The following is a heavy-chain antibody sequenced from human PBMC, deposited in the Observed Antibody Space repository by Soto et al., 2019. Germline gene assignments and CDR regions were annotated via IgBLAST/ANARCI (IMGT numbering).Heavy chain of an antibody. V-gene: IGHV1-69*13. CDR3: AREGYYDILTGLMAYYGMDV. CDR1: GGTFSSYA. D-gene: IGHD3-9*01. Sequence: SVKVSCKASGGTFSSYAISWVRQAPGQGLEWLGGIIPIFGTANYAQKFQGRVTITADESTSTAYMELSSLRSEDTAVYYCAREGYYDILTGLMAYYGMDVWGQGTTVTVSS. J-gene: IGHJ6*02. CDR2: IIPIFGTA.